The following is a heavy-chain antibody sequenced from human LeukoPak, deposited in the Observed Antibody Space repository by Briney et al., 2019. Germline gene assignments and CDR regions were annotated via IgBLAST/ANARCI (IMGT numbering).Heavy chain of an antibody. CDR1: GFTFSSYW. CDR2: INSDGSSF. D-gene: IGHD4-23*01. V-gene: IGHV3-74*01. CDR3: APTDYGAKGNWFDP. Sequence: GGSLRLSCAASGFTFSSYWMHWVRQAPGKGLVWVSRINSDGSSFSYADPVKGRFTISRDNAKNTLYLQMNSLRAEDTAVYYCAPTDYGAKGNWFDPWGQGTLVTVSS. J-gene: IGHJ5*02.